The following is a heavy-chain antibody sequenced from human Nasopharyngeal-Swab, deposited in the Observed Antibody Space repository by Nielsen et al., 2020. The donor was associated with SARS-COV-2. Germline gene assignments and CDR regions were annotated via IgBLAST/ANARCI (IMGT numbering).Heavy chain of an antibody. V-gene: IGHV1-18*01. D-gene: IGHD3-16*02. CDR3: ARAPHYDYIWGSYHQSFNFDY. J-gene: IGHJ4*02. CDR2: VSAYNGHT. Sequence: AAAKVFCKAAGYGSISYGISWVRQAPGQGREWMGWVSAYNGHTNYAPKLQGRVTMTTDTSTSTAYMELRSLRSDDTAVYYCARAPHYDYIWGSYHQSFNFDYWGQGTLVTVSS. CDR1: GYGSISYG.